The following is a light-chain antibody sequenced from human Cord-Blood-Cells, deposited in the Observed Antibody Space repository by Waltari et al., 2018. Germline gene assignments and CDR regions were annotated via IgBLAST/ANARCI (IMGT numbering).Light chain of an antibody. CDR1: VLAKQY. J-gene: IGLJ3*02. V-gene: IGLV3-27*01. CDR2: KDS. Sequence: SYELTQPSSVSVSPGQTARITCSADVLAKQYARWFQQKPGQAPVLVIYKDSGRPSGIPGRFSGTSAGTTVTLTISGAQVEDEADYYCYSAADNNRVFGGGTKLTVL. CDR3: YSAADNNRV.